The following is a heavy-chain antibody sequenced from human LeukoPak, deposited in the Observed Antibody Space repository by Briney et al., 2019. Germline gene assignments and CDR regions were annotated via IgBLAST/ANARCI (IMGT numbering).Heavy chain of an antibody. J-gene: IGHJ5*02. Sequence: SETLSLTCTVSGGSFRNYYWMWLRQPPGKGLEWVGYIYSSGSTNYNPSLKSRVSVSEDTSKNQFSLKLSSVIAADTAVYYCARGGNSYGYLNYFDPWGQGILVTVSS. CDR3: ARGGNSYGYLNYFDP. D-gene: IGHD5-18*01. CDR1: GGSFRNYY. V-gene: IGHV4-59*01. CDR2: IYSSGST.